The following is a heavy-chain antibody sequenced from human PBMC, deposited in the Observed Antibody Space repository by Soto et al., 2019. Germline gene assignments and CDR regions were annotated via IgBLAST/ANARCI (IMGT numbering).Heavy chain of an antibody. CDR3: ARARLYSSSWYEG. V-gene: IGHV4-34*01. CDR2: INHSGST. Sequence: SETLSLTCAVYGGSFSGYYWSWIRQPPGKGLEWIGEINHSGSTNYNPSLKSRVTISVDTSKNQFSLKLSSVTAADTAVYYCARARLYSSSWYEGWGQGTLVTVSA. CDR1: GGSFSGYY. D-gene: IGHD6-13*01. J-gene: IGHJ4*02.